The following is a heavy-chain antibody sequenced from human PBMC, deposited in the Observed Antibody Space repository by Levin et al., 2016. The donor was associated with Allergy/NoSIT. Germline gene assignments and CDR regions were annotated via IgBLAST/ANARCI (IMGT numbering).Heavy chain of an antibody. V-gene: IGHV5-51*01. J-gene: IGHJ4*02. CDR3: ARRESLYGDYGPYFDY. D-gene: IGHD4-17*01. Sequence: VRQMPGKGLEWMGIIYPGDSDTRYSPSFQGQVTISADKSISTAYLQWSSLKASDTAMYYCARRESLYGDYGPYFDYWGQGTLVTVSS. CDR2: IYPGDSDT.